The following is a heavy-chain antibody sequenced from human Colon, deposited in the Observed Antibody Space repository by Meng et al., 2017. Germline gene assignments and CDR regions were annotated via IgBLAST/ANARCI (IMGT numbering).Heavy chain of an antibody. CDR1: GDSVSSNSAA. CDR3: ARGYSSGEDAFDI. D-gene: IGHD6-19*01. V-gene: IGHV6-1*01. CDR2: TYYRSKWYN. Sequence: SQTRALTGAISGDSVSSNSAAWNWIRQSPSRGLEWLGRTYYRSKWYNDYAVSVKSRITINPDTSKNQFSLQLNSVTPEDTAVYYCARGYSSGEDAFDIWGQGTMVTVSS. J-gene: IGHJ3*02.